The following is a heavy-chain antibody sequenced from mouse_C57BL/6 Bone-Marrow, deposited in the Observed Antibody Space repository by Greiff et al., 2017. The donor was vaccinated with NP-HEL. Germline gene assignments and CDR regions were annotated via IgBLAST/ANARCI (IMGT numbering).Heavy chain of an antibody. D-gene: IGHD2-1*01. CDR3: ARGNYCNYGFAY. V-gene: IGHV1-55*01. Sequence: QVQLQQPGAELVKPGASVKMSCKASGYTFTSYWITWVKQRPGQGLEWIGDIYPGSGSTKYNQKFKSQATIHVDTSSSKSSMQLSSLTSEDSAVFYCARGNYCNYGFAYWGQGTLVTVSA. J-gene: IGHJ3*01. CDR2: IYPGSGST. CDR1: GYTFTSYW.